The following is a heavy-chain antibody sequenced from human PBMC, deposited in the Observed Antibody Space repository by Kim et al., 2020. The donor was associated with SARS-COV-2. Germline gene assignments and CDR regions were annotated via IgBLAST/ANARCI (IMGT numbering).Heavy chain of an antibody. CDR1: GFTFSSYG. CDR2: IWYDGSNK. Sequence: GRSLRLSCAASGFTFSSYGMHWVRQAPGKGLEWVAVIWYDGSNKYYADSVKGRFTISRDNSKNTLYLQMNSLRAEDTAVYYCAREDIVVVPAIDYWGQGTLVTVSS. V-gene: IGHV3-33*01. D-gene: IGHD2-2*01. CDR3: AREDIVVVPAIDY. J-gene: IGHJ4*02.